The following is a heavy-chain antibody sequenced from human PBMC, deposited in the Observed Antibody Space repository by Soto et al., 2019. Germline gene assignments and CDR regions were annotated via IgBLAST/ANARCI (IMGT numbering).Heavy chain of an antibody. CDR1: GFTFSSYA. Sequence: EVQLLESGGGLVQPGGSLRLSCAASGFTFSSYAMSWVRQAPGKGLEWVSAISGSGGSTYYADSVKGRFTISRDNYKNTLYLQMNSLRAEDTAVYYCAKRGTMVRAVIKGYYYYMDVWGKGTTVTVSS. J-gene: IGHJ6*03. V-gene: IGHV3-23*01. CDR3: AKRGTMVRAVIKGYYYYMDV. CDR2: ISGSGGST. D-gene: IGHD3-10*01.